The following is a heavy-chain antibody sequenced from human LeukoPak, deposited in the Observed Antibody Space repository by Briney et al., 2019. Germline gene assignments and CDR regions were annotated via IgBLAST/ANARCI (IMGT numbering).Heavy chain of an antibody. V-gene: IGHV4-59*01. CDR2: IYYSGST. D-gene: IGHD3-10*01. CDR1: GGSISRYY. Sequence: SETLSLTCTVSGGSISRYYWSWIRQPPGKGLEWIGYIYYSGSTNYNPSLKSRVTISVDTSKNQFSLKLSSVTAADTAVYYCARDAGTSGMDVWGQGTTVTVSS. CDR3: ARDAGTSGMDV. J-gene: IGHJ6*02.